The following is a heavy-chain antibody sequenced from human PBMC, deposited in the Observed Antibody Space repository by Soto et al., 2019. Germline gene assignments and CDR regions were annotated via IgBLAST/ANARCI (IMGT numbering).Heavy chain of an antibody. CDR2: SYYSGST. D-gene: IGHD1-26*01. V-gene: IGHV4-59*01. CDR3: ARDQNGSPHFDY. CDR1: GASIRNYY. Sequence: QVHLQESGPGLVKPSETLSLTCTVSGASIRNYYWSWIRQPPGKGLEWIGFSYYSGSTNYNPSLNSRCTMSVDTSKNQFSLKLTSVTAADTAVYYCARDQNGSPHFDYWGQGILVTVSS. J-gene: IGHJ4*02.